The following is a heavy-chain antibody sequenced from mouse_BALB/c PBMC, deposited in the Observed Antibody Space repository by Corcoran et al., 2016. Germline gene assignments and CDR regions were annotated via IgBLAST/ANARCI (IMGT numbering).Heavy chain of an antibody. CDR3: ARGTHYFDY. CDR1: GYTFTNYG. Sequence: QIQLVQSGPELKKPGETVKISCKASGYTFTNYGMNGVKQAPGKGLKWMGWINTYTGEPTYADDFKGRFAFSLETSASTAYLQINNLKNEDTATYFCARGTHYFDYWGQGTTLTVSS. V-gene: IGHV9-3-1*01. J-gene: IGHJ2*01. CDR2: INTYTGEP. D-gene: IGHD3-3*01.